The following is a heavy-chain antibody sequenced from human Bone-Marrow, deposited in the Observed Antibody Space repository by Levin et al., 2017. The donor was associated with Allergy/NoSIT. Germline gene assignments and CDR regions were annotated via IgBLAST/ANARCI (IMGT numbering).Heavy chain of an antibody. CDR1: GFSFGDYA. D-gene: IGHD2-15*01. V-gene: IGHV3-49*03. J-gene: IGHJ4*02. CDR2: IRSKAYGETT. Sequence: GESLKISCTSSGFSFGDYAMSWFRQAPGKGLEWVGFIRSKAYGETTEYAASVKGRFTISRDDSKSIAYLQMNSLKTEDTAVYFCSNLGYCSGVSCYPFDYWGQGTLVTVSS. CDR3: SNLGYCSGVSCYPFDY.